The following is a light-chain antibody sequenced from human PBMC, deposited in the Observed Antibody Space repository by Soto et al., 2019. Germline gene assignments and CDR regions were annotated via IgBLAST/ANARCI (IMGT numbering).Light chain of an antibody. Sequence: QSVLTQPPSVSGAPGQGVTISCTGSSSNIGAGYDVHWYQQLPGTAPKLLIYGNSNRPSGVPDRFSGSKSGTSASLAITGLQAEDEADYYCQSYDSSLSGLGVVFGGGTKLTVL. J-gene: IGLJ2*01. V-gene: IGLV1-40*01. CDR1: SSNIGAGYD. CDR3: QSYDSSLSGLGVV. CDR2: GNS.